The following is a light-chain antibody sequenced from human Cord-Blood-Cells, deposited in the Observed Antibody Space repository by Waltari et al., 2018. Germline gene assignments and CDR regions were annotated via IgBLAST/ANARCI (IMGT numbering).Light chain of an antibody. V-gene: IGKV1-8*01. CDR1: QGISSY. CDR2: AAS. Sequence: AIRMTQSPFSLSASVGDRVTITCRASQGISSYLAWYQQKPGKAPKLLIYAASTLQSGVPSRFSGSGSGTDFTLTISCLQSEDFATYYCQQYYSYPFTFGPGTKVDIK. CDR3: QQYYSYPFT. J-gene: IGKJ3*01.